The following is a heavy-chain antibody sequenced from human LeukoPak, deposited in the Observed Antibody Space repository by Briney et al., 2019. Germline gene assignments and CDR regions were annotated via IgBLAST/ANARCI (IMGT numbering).Heavy chain of an antibody. V-gene: IGHV1-18*01. D-gene: IGHD1-26*01. CDR1: GYTFTSYG. CDR3: ATKASGGSYPY. CDR2: ISAYNGNT. J-gene: IGHJ4*02. Sequence: ASVKVSCKASGYTFTSYGISWVRQAPGQGPEWMGWISAYNGNTNYAQKLQGRVTMTTDTSTSTAYMELRSLRSEDTAVYYCATKASGGSYPYWGQGTLVTVSS.